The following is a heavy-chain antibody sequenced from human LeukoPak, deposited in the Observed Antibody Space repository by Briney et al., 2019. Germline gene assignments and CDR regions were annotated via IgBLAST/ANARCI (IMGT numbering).Heavy chain of an antibody. CDR1: GGTFTSYY. V-gene: IGHV1-46*01. D-gene: IGHD1-26*01. Sequence: ASVKVTCKASGGTFTSYYMHWVRQAPGQGLEWMGIINPSGGSTSYAQKFQGRVTMTRDTSTSTVYMELSSLRSEDTAVYYCAREKRFDPVGANHLLYYMDVWGKGTTVTISS. CDR3: AREKRFDPVGANHLLYYMDV. CDR2: INPSGGST. J-gene: IGHJ6*03.